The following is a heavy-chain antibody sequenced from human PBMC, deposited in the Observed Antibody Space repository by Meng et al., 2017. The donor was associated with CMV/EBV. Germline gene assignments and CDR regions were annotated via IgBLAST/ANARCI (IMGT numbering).Heavy chain of an antibody. V-gene: IGHV3-23*01. J-gene: IGHJ4*02. CDR2: ISASGGST. CDR1: GFTFSSYA. CDR3: AKGGVYSSSWGDY. Sequence: GGSLRLSCEASGFTFSSYAMSWVRQAPGKGLEWVSAISASGGSTYYADSVKGRFTISRDNSKNTLYLQMNSLRAEDTAVYYCAKGGVYSSSWGDYWGQGTLVTVSS. D-gene: IGHD4-11*01.